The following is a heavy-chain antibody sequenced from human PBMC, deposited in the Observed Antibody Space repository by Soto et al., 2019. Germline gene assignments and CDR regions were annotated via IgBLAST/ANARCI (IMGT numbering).Heavy chain of an antibody. D-gene: IGHD4-4*01. J-gene: IGHJ1*01. CDR3: ARGGPRGWTTVLAF. Sequence: QSLEWMGWINGGTGQTKHSHRSQDRVSITRDTSASTAYMELSSLRSEDTAVYYCARGGPRGWTTVLAFWGQGTLVTVSS. V-gene: IGHV1-3*01. CDR2: INGGTGQT.